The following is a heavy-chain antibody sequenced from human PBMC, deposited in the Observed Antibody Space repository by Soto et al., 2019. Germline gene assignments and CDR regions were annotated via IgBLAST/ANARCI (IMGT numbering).Heavy chain of an antibody. J-gene: IGHJ5*02. V-gene: IGHV1-69*13. D-gene: IGHD5-12*01. CDR1: GGAFSSNA. CDR2: ISPIFGSA. Sequence: GASVKVSCKAFGGAFSSNAISWMRQAPGQGLEWIGTISPIFGSAAYAQRFQGRVTITADVPTNTAYMGLSSLRSEDTAIYYCARDTSDYDLNWFDPWGQGTQVTVSS. CDR3: ARDTSDYDLNWFDP.